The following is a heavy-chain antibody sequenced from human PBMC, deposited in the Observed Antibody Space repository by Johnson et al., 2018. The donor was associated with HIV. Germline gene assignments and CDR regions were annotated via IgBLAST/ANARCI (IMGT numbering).Heavy chain of an antibody. CDR3: AKTQWELLGVGAFDI. D-gene: IGHD1-26*01. J-gene: IGHJ3*02. CDR1: GFIFSDHY. Sequence: EVQLVESGGGLVQPGGSLRLSCAASGFIFSDHYMDWVRQGPGTGLEWVSGINWNGGSTYYADSVKGRFTISRDNSKNTLYLQMNSLRAEDTAVYYCAKTQWELLGVGAFDIWGQGTMVTVSS. CDR2: INWNGGST. V-gene: IGHV3-23*04.